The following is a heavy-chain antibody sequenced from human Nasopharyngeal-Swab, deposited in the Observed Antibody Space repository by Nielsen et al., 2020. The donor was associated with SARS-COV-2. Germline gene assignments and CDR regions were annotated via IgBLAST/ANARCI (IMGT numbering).Heavy chain of an antibody. Sequence: GGSLRLSCAASGFTFSSYWMHWVRQVPGKGLVWVSRINSDGSSTSYADSVKGRFTISRDNAKNTLYLQMNSLRAEDTAVYYCAREDGHYGDTSAEYFQHWGQGTLVTVSS. CDR2: INSDGSST. D-gene: IGHD4-17*01. CDR1: GFTFSSYW. J-gene: IGHJ1*01. CDR3: AREDGHYGDTSAEYFQH. V-gene: IGHV3-74*01.